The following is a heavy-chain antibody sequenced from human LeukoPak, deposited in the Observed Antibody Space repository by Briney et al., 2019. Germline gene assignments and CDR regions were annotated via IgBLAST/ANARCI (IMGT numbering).Heavy chain of an antibody. V-gene: IGHV1-8*03. CDR1: GYTFTSYD. CDR2: MSPNSGNT. CDR3: ARGSTWEHGDY. J-gene: IGHJ4*02. D-gene: IGHD1-26*01. Sequence: ASVKVSCKXSGYTFTSYDINWVRQATGQGLEWMGWMSPNSGNTGYAQKFQGRVTITRNTSISTAYMELSSLRSEDTAVYYCARGSTWEHGDYWGQGTLVTVSS.